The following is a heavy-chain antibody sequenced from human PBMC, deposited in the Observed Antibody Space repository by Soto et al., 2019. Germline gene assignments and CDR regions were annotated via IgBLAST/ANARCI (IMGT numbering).Heavy chain of an antibody. CDR3: ARADGSGYYYYGMDV. J-gene: IGHJ6*02. Sequence: QVQLVESGGGVVQPGRSLRLSCAASGFTFSSYAMHWVRRAPGKGLEWVAVISYDGSNKYYADSVKGRFTISRDNSKNTLYLQMNSLRAEDTAVYYCARADGSGYYYYGMDVWAQGTTVTVSS. V-gene: IGHV3-30-3*01. CDR1: GFTFSSYA. CDR2: ISYDGSNK. D-gene: IGHD3-10*01.